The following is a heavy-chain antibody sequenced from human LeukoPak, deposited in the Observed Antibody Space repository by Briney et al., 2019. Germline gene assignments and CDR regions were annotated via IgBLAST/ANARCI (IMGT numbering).Heavy chain of an antibody. Sequence: GASVKVSCKASGYTFTSYSLHWVRQAPGQRLEWMGWINPGSGKTKYPQTFQGRVTISRDTSASTAYMELRSLRSEDTAVYYCTLFDYDSWSAYLHWGQGALVTVSS. V-gene: IGHV1-3*01. CDR3: TLFDYDSWSAYLH. J-gene: IGHJ4*02. CDR2: INPGSGKT. CDR1: GYTFTSYS. D-gene: IGHD3-3*01.